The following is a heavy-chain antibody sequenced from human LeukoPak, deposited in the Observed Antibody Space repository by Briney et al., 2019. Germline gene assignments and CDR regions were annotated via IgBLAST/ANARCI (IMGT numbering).Heavy chain of an antibody. J-gene: IGHJ4*02. Sequence: AASVKVSCKASGYTFTSYGISWVRQAPGQGLEWMGWISAYNGNTNYAQKLQGRVTMTTDTSTSTAYMELRSLRSEDTAVYYCAREEVGASGGPFDYWGQGTLVTVSS. CDR3: AREEVGASGGPFDY. D-gene: IGHD1-26*01. V-gene: IGHV1-18*01. CDR1: GYTFTSYG. CDR2: ISAYNGNT.